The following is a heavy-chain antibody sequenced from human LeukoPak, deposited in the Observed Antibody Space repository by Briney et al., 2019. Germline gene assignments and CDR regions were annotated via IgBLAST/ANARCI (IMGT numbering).Heavy chain of an antibody. CDR1: GGTFSSYA. V-gene: IGHV1-18*01. Sequence: ASVKVSCKASGGTFSSYAISWVRQAPGQGLEWMGWISAYNGNTNYAQKLQGRVTMTTDTSTSTAYMELRSLRSDDTAVYYCARLRYCSSTSCTYYYYYMDVWGKGTTVTISS. CDR2: ISAYNGNT. J-gene: IGHJ6*03. CDR3: ARLRYCSSTSCTYYYYYMDV. D-gene: IGHD2-2*01.